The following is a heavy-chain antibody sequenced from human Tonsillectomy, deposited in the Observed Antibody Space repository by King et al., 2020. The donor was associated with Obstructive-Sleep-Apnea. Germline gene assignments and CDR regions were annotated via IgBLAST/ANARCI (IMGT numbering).Heavy chain of an antibody. Sequence: VQLVESGGDLVQPGRSLRLSCTASGFTSGDYALAWFRQAPGKGLEWVGFIRNKGYGGTAEYAASAKGRFTISRDDSKSSAYLQMNSLKIEGTAVYYCTRDVHRSFDIWGQGTMVTVSA. V-gene: IGHV3-49*03. J-gene: IGHJ3*02. CDR1: GFTSGDYA. CDR2: IRNKGYGGTA. CDR3: TRDVHRSFDI.